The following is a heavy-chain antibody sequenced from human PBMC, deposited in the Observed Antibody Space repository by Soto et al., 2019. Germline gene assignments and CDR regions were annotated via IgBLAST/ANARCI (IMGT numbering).Heavy chain of an antibody. J-gene: IGHJ5*01. CDR2: IYTGDTP. D-gene: IGHD2-2*01. Sequence: GGSLRLSCAASRFTVGSSYVSWVRQAPGKGLEWVSVIYTGDTPYYADSVKGRFTISRDNSKNTLHLLINSRRDEDTTAYYCTSHLMDVVPPADDLFDPWGQGILVTVSS. CDR3: TSHLMDVVPPADDLFDP. V-gene: IGHV3-53*01. CDR1: RFTVGSSY.